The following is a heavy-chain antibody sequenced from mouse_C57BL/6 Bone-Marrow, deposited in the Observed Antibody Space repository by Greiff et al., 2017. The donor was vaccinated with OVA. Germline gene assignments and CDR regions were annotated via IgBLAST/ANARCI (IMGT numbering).Heavy chain of an antibody. D-gene: IGHD1-1*01. V-gene: IGHV1-69*01. Sequence: VQLQQPGAELVMPGASVKLSCKASGYTFTSYWMHWVKQRPGQGLEWIGEIDPSDSYTNYNQKFKGKSTLTVDKSSGTAYMQLSSLTSEDSAVYYCAREGYYGSSSWYFDVWGTGTTVTVSS. CDR3: AREGYYGSSSWYFDV. CDR1: GYTFTSYW. J-gene: IGHJ1*03. CDR2: IDPSDSYT.